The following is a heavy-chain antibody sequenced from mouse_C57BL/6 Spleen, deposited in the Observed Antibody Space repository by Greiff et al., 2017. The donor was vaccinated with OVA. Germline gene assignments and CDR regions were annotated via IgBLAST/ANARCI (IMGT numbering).Heavy chain of an antibody. CDR3: ARGLYYGSMDY. Sequence: EVKLMESEGGLVLPGSSMKLSCTASGFTFSDYYMAWVRQVPEKGLEWVANINYDGSSTYYLDSLKSRFIISRDNAKNILYLQMSSLKSEDTATYYCARGLYYGSMDYWGQGTSVTVSS. J-gene: IGHJ4*01. CDR2: INYDGSST. D-gene: IGHD2-1*01. CDR1: GFTFSDYY. V-gene: IGHV5-16*01.